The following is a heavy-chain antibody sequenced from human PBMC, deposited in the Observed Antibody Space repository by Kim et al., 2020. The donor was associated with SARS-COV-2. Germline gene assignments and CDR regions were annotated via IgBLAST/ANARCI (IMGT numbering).Heavy chain of an antibody. J-gene: IGHJ4*02. CDR1: GFPFSNYA. Sequence: GGSLRLSCAASGFPFSNYAMSWVRQAPGKGLEWVSAISGHGSNTYYADSVKGRFTISRDKSKSTLFLQMNSLRGEDTAVYYRAKDLVGSGDYYNFIDCWVQGTLVTVSS. CDR2: ISGHGSNT. D-gene: IGHD3-10*01. V-gene: IGHV3-23*01. CDR3: AKDLVGSGDYYNFIDC.